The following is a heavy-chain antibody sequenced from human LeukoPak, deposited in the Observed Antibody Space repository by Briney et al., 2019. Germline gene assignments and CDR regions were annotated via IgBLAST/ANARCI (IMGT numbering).Heavy chain of an antibody. D-gene: IGHD6-13*01. CDR3: AIGRGGQQLGDY. CDR2: IYPDDSDT. Sequence: GESLKISCKHSEYSFPNYCIGWVRQMPGKGLEWMGIIYPDDSDTRFSPSFQGQVTISADRSISTAYLQWSSLKASDTAMYYCAIGRGGQQLGDYWGQGTLVTVSS. V-gene: IGHV5-51*01. CDR1: EYSFPNYC. J-gene: IGHJ4*02.